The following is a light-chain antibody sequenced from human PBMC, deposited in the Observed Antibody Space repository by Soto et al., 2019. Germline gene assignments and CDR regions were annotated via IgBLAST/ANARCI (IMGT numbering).Light chain of an antibody. CDR2: LGS. J-gene: IGKJ1*01. V-gene: IGKV2-28*01. Sequence: EIVMTQSPLSVPVTPGEPASISCRSMHVRLHSNGYNYLDWYRQKPGQSPQLLIYLGSNRSSGVPDRLRGSGSGTDFTLKLSRVAAEPVGLYYCMPALHTPKTFAQGTKV. CDR3: MPALHTPKT. CDR1: HVRLHSNGYNY.